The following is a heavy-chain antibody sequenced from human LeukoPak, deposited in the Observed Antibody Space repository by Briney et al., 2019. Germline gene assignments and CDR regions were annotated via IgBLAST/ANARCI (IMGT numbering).Heavy chain of an antibody. CDR1: GFTFSSYW. J-gene: IGHJ3*02. D-gene: IGHD1-20*01. Sequence: PGGSLRLSCAASGFTFSSYWMHWVRQAPGKGLVWVSRINSDGSSTSYADSVKGRFTISRDNAKNTLYLQMNSLRAEDTAVYYCAGDITYDDAFDIWGQGTMVTVSS. CDR2: INSDGSST. V-gene: IGHV3-74*01. CDR3: AGDITYDDAFDI.